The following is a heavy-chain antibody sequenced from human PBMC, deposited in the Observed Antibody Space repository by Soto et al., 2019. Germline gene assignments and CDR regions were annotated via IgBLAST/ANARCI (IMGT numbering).Heavy chain of an antibody. CDR3: AREKSAPTWTPQYYYASSDPGRVTWFDP. Sequence: TLSVTYTFSGGSISSGVYYLSLMRQHPGKGLEWIGYIYYSGSTYYNPSLKSRVTISVDTSKNQFSLKLSSVTAADTAVYYCAREKSAPTWTPQYYYASSDPGRVTWFDPWAQGTLVTVSS. V-gene: IGHV4-31*03. CDR2: IYYSGST. J-gene: IGHJ5*02. CDR1: GGSISSGVYY. D-gene: IGHD3-22*01.